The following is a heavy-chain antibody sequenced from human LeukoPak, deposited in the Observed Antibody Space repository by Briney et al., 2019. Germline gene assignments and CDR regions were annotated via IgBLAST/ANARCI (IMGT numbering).Heavy chain of an antibody. CDR3: ARAGGYYPYFDY. V-gene: IGHV4-59*01. CDR1: GGSISSYY. D-gene: IGHD3-22*01. Sequence: SETLSLTCTVSGGSISSYYWSWIRQPPGKGLEWIGYIYYSGSTNYKPSLKSRVTISVDTSKNQFSLKLSSVTAADTAVYYCARAGGYYPYFDYWGQGTLVTVSS. CDR2: IYYSGST. J-gene: IGHJ4*02.